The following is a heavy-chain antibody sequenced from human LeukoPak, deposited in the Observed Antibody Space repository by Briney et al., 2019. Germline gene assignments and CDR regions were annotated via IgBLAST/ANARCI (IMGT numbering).Heavy chain of an antibody. J-gene: IGHJ4*02. V-gene: IGHV3-53*01. CDR3: ARDWDSSGYSPLFDY. CDR2: IYSGGST. D-gene: IGHD3-22*01. Sequence: GGSLRLSCAASGFTVSSNYMSWVRQAPGGGLEWVSVIYSGGSTYYADSVKGRFTISRDNSKNTLDLQMNSLRAEDTAVYYCARDWDSSGYSPLFDYWRQGTLVTVSS. CDR1: GFTVSSNY.